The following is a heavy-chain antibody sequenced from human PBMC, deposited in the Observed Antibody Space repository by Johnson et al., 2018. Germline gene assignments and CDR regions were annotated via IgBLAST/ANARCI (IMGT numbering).Heavy chain of an antibody. CDR3: ASAQGGDYLAEYFQH. D-gene: IGHD4-17*01. V-gene: IGHV3-30*03. CDR2: ISYEGSVK. CDR1: GFTISNYA. Sequence: QVQLVESGGAVVQPGRSLRLSCEVSGFTISNYAMHWVRQAPGKGPERVAVISYEGSVKYYADSVKGRFTSSRDNSKYTVYLQIHSLKAEDTAVFYCASAQGGDYLAEYFQHWGQGTLVTVSS. J-gene: IGHJ1*01.